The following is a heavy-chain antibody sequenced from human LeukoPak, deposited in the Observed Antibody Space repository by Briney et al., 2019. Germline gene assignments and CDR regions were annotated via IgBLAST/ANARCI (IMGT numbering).Heavy chain of an antibody. CDR1: GYSFTSHY. V-gene: IGHV1-46*01. CDR2: INPSGSST. J-gene: IGHJ3*02. Sequence: ASVKVSCKASGYSFTSHYMHWVRQAPGQGLEWMGLINPSGSSTLYAQKFQGRVTMTRDTSASTDYMELSSLRSEDMAVYYCARDSTQDAFDIWGQGTMVTVSS. CDR3: ARDSTQDAFDI.